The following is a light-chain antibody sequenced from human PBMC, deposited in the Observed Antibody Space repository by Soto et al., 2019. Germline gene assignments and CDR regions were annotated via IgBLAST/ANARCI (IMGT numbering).Light chain of an antibody. CDR3: SSYTSSSTLV. CDR2: DVS. J-gene: IGLJ2*01. V-gene: IGLV2-14*01. Sequence: QSVLTQPASVSGSPGQSITISCTGTSSDVGGYNYVSWYQQHPGKAPQLRIYDVSNRPSGVSHRFSGSKTGNTASLPISGIQAEDEADYYCSSYTSSSTLVFGGGTKLTVL. CDR1: SSDVGGYNY.